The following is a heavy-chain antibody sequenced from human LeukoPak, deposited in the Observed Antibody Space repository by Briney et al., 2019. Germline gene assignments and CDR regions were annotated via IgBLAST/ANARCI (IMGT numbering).Heavy chain of an antibody. CDR3: ARDPYDFWSGFDY. J-gene: IGHJ4*02. Sequence: GGSLRLSCAASGFTFSSYWMSWVRQAPGKGLEWVANIKEDGNEKYYVDSVKGRFTISRDNAKNSLHLQMNSLRAEDTAVYYCARDPYDFWSGFDYWGQGTLVTGSS. CDR2: IKEDGNEK. CDR1: GFTFSSYW. V-gene: IGHV3-7*01. D-gene: IGHD3-3*01.